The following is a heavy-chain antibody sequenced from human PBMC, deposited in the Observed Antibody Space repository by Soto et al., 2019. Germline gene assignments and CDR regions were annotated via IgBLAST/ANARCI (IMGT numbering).Heavy chain of an antibody. V-gene: IGHV1-69*02. CDR1: GGTFSSYT. CDR3: ASGSSSRCYFVL. D-gene: IGHD6-6*01. Sequence: QVQLVQSGAEVKKPGSSVKVSCKASGGTFSSYTISWVRQAPGQGLEWMGRIIPILGIANYAQKFQGRVTITADKPTSTAYMELSSLRSEDTAVYYLASGSSSRCYFVLWVRGTLVTVSS. CDR2: IIPILGIA. J-gene: IGHJ2*01.